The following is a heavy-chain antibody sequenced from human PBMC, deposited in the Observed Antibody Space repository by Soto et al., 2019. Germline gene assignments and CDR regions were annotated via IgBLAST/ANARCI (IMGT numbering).Heavy chain of an antibody. Sequence: QVRLVESGGGVVQPGRSLRLSCAASGFNFGVFGMHWVRQAPGKGLEWVSVLSYEGSEEYYADSVRGRFTISRDNSKNTLLLPMDSLKVDDSGVYYCALTRRSSLLEVAGPGFEYWGQGTLVTVS. CDR3: ALTRRSSLLEVAGPGFEY. J-gene: IGHJ4*02. D-gene: IGHD6-19*01. V-gene: IGHV3-30*03. CDR1: GFNFGVFG. CDR2: LSYEGSEE.